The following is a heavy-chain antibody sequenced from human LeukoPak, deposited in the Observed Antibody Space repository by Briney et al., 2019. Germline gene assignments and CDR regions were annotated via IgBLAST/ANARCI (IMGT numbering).Heavy chain of an antibody. CDR2: ISYDGTNK. CDR3: ARDGEVAIPDRRVCYFFDW. D-gene: IGHD3-22*01. CDR1: GFRFNNYA. J-gene: IGHJ4*02. V-gene: IGHV3-30-3*01. Sequence: PGGSLRLSCVGSGFRFNNYAMHWVRQAPGRGLEWVATISYDGTNKYYADSVKARFTVSRDDLKNTLYLQMNSLRAEDTAVYYCARDGEVAIPDRRVCYFFDWWGREPWSPSPQ.